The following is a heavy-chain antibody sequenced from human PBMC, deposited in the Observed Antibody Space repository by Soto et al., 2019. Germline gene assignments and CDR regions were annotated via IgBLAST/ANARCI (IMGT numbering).Heavy chain of an antibody. J-gene: IGHJ6*02. V-gene: IGHV4-59*01. Sequence: QVQLPESRPGLVKSSETLSLTCTESGGSITTYYWSWVRQPPGKGLEWIGYIYYSGTATSNPSLRSRVTISVDRSMNQLSRRLSSVTAAEAAVYDCGRGDGIQRGSLGGRYFYPNMDVWVQGTTVTFYS. CDR2: IYYSGTA. CDR1: GGSITTYY. D-gene: IGHD5-18*01. CDR3: GRGDGIQRGSLGGRYFYPNMDV.